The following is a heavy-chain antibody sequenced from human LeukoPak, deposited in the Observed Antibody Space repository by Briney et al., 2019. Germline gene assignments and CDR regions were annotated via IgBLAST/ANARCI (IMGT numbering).Heavy chain of an antibody. CDR1: GFTVSSNY. V-gene: IGHV3-66*02. J-gene: IGHJ3*02. CDR3: ARAGTLAFDI. CDR2: IYSGGST. D-gene: IGHD3-10*01. Sequence: GGSLRLSCAASGFTVSSNYMSWVRQAPGKGLEWVSVIYSGGSTYYADSVKGRLTISRDNSKSTLFLQMNNLRAEDTAVYYCARAGTLAFDIWGQGTMVTVSS.